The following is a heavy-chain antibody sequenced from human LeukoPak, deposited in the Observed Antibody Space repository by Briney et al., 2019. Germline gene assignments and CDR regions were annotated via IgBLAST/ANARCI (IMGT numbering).Heavy chain of an antibody. CDR1: GFTFSSYT. CDR2: ISSGNSYI. Sequence: GGSLRLSCAASGFTFSSYTMNWVRQAPGKGLEWVSSISSGNSYINYADSVKGRFTISRDNAKNSLYLLLDSLRTEDTAVYYCARGAGAGFDYWGQGTLVTVSS. D-gene: IGHD6-19*01. J-gene: IGHJ4*02. CDR3: ARGAGAGFDY. V-gene: IGHV3-21*01.